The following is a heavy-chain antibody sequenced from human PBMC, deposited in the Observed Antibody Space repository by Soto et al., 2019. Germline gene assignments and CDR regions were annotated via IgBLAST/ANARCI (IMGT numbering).Heavy chain of an antibody. Sequence: EVHLVESGGGLVQPGGSLRLSCAASGFIFSSYAMHWVRQAPGKGLEYVSAINPNGDRTYYANSVKGRFTISRDNSKSTLYLQMGSLRAEDMAVYYCASAGSRYDHWGQGTLVTVSS. J-gene: IGHJ5*02. V-gene: IGHV3-64*01. CDR2: INPNGDRT. D-gene: IGHD2-15*01. CDR1: GFIFSSYA. CDR3: ASAGSRYDH.